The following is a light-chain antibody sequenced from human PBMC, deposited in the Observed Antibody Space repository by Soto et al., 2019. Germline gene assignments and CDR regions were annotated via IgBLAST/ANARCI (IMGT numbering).Light chain of an antibody. J-gene: IGKJ4*01. CDR2: GAS. V-gene: IGKV3-20*01. Sequence: ESVLTQSPGTLSLSPGERANLSCRASQSVSSSYLAWYQQKPGQAPRLLIYGASSRATGIPDRFSGSGSGTDFTLTISRLEPEDFAVYYCQQYGSSPPTLGGGTKVDIK. CDR1: QSVSSSY. CDR3: QQYGSSPPT.